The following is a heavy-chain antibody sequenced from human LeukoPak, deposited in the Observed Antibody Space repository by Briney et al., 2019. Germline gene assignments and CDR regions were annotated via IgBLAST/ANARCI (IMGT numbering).Heavy chain of an antibody. CDR3: ARDPQAVTGIPIDY. CDR2: INPNSGAT. J-gene: IGHJ4*02. Sequence: ASVKVSCKASGYTFTGYFIHWVRQAPGQGLEWMGWINPNSGATNYAQKFQGRVTMTRDTSISTAYMELSSLRFDDTAVYYCARDPQAVTGIPIDYWGQGTLVTVSS. D-gene: IGHD6-19*01. V-gene: IGHV1-2*02. CDR1: GYTFTGYF.